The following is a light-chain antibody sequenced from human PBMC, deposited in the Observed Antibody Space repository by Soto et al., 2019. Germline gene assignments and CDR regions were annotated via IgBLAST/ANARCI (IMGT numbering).Light chain of an antibody. V-gene: IGKV1-27*01. CDR2: AAS. CDR1: QDISNY. J-gene: IGKJ3*01. CDR3: QKYNSAPRT. Sequence: DIQMTQSPSSLSASIGDRVTITCRASQDISNYLAWYQQRPGQIPELLIYAASTLQSGFPSRFSGSGSGTDFTLTISRLQPEDVATDYCQKYNSAPRTFGSGTKVDLK.